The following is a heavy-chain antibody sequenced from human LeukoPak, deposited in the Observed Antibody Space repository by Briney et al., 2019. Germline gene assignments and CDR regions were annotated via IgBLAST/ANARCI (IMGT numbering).Heavy chain of an antibody. V-gene: IGHV1-18*01. CDR2: ISTYNGNR. D-gene: IGHD6-19*01. J-gene: IGHJ4*02. CDR3: ARDYRAGTIDY. CDR1: GYTFTSYG. Sequence: ASVKVSCKASGYTFTSYGISWVGQAPGQGLEWMGWISTYNGNRKYAQKVQGRVTMTTDTSTSTVDMELRSLRSDDTAVYYCARDYRAGTIDYWGQGILVTVSS.